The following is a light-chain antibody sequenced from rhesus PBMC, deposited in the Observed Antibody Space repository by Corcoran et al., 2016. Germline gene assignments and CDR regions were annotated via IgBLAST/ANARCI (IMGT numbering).Light chain of an antibody. CDR2: RAS. V-gene: IGKV1-69*01. CDR3: PRHSLSPLA. CDR1: QELSSS. Sequence: DIQMTQSPSSLSASVGDRVTITCRASQELSSSLAWYQQKPGNPPKLLIYRASNLETGVPSRFSGSGSGTEFTLTCSSLQPHDVSTYYFPRHSLSPLAFGGGTKVTIK. J-gene: IGKJ4*01.